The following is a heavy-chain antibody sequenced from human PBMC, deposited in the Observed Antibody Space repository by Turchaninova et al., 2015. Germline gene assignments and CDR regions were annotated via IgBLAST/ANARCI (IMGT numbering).Heavy chain of an antibody. Sequence: QVQLVQSGAEVKKPGPSVKGSCKASGYTFTDYYLHWVRQAPGQGLEWMGRINPNIGDTSISTAYMELSRVRSDDTAVYYCARGSGTHDNAFDIWGQGTMVTVSS. CDR1: GYTFTDYY. CDR2: INPNIG. V-gene: IGHV1-2*06. CDR3: ARGSGTHDNAFDI. J-gene: IGHJ3*02. D-gene: IGHD3-10*01.